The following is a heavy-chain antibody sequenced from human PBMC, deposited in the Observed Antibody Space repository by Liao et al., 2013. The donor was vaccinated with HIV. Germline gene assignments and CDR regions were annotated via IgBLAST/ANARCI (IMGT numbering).Heavy chain of an antibody. CDR2: IYASGST. D-gene: IGHD5-18*01. Sequence: QVQLQESGPGLVKPSETLSLTCSVSRASISSYYWSWIRQSAGKGLEWIGRIYASGSTKFNPSFKSRVTISLDTSKNQLSLRLTSVTAADTAVYYCAREVDTAMADNFYFDSWGRGNPGHRLL. V-gene: IGHV4-4*07. CDR1: RASISSYY. CDR3: AREVDTAMADNFYFDS. J-gene: IGHJ4*02.